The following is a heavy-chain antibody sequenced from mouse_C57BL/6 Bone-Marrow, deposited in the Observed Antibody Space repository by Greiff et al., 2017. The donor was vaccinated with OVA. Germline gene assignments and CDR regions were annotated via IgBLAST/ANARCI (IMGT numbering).Heavy chain of an antibody. CDR3: TTCSYGSRPHY. CDR2: IDPGNGDT. CDR1: GFNIKDDY. V-gene: IGHV14-4*01. J-gene: IGHJ2*01. Sequence: VQLQQSGAELVRPGASVKLSCTASGFNIKDDYMHWVKQRPEQGLEWIGWIDPGNGDTEYASKFQGKATITADTSSNTAYLQLSSLTSEDTAVYYCTTCSYGSRPHYWGQGTTLTVSS. D-gene: IGHD1-1*01.